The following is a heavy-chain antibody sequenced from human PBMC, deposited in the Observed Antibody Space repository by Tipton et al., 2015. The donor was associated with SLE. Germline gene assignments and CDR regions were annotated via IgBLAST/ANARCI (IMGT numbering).Heavy chain of an antibody. J-gene: IGHJ4*02. CDR3: ARVVRGSLDY. D-gene: IGHD2-15*01. V-gene: IGHV4-59*01. CDR1: GGSISSYY. Sequence: TLSLTCTVSGGSISSYYWSWIRQPPGKGLEWIGYIYYSGNTNYNPSLKSRATISVDTSKNQFSLKLKSVTAAETAVYYCARVVRGSLDYWGQGTLVTVSS. CDR2: IYYSGNT.